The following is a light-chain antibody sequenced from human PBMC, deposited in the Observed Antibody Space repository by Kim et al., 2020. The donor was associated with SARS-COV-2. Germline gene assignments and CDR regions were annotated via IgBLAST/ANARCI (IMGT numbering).Light chain of an antibody. CDR2: EDN. CDR3: QSYDSSNVV. J-gene: IGLJ2*01. V-gene: IGLV6-57*03. Sequence: GKTVTSSCTRSSGSIASNYVQWYQQRPGSAPTTVIYEDNQRPSGVPDRFSGSIDSSSNSASLTISGLKTEDEAYYYCQSYDSSNVVFGGGTQLTVL. CDR1: SGSIASNY.